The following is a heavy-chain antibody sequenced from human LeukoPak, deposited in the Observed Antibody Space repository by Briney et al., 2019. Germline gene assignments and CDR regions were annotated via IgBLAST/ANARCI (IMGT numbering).Heavy chain of an antibody. D-gene: IGHD6-19*01. Sequence: GGSLRLSCAASGFTFSSYWMSWVRQAPGKGLEWVANIKQDGSEKYYVDSVKGRFTISRDNAKNSLYLQMNSLRAEDTAVYYCATTLAYRGAVAGMVYWGQGTLVTVSS. CDR1: GFTFSSYW. J-gene: IGHJ4*02. V-gene: IGHV3-7*01. CDR3: ATTLAYRGAVAGMVY. CDR2: IKQDGSEK.